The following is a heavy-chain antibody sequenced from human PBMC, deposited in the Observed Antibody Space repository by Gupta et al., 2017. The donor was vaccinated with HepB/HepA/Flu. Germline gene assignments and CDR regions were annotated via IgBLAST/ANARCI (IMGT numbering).Heavy chain of an antibody. CDR1: GFTFSGYS. Sequence: QVQLVESGGGVVQPGRSLRLSCVVSGFTFSGYSMNWVRQSPVKGLEWVAVISYDESKTYYADSVKGRFTISRDNSKNTLFLQMNSLTADDTAVYYCARTIQLERRPFDYWGQGTLVTVSS. CDR2: ISYDESKT. J-gene: IGHJ4*02. D-gene: IGHD1-1*01. V-gene: IGHV3-30-3*01. CDR3: ARTIQLERRPFDY.